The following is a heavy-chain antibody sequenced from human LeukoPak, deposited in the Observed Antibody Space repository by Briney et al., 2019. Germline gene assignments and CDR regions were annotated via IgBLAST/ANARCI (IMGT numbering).Heavy chain of an antibody. D-gene: IGHD3-3*01. CDR2: ISSSSSTI. J-gene: IGHJ6*03. CDR1: GFTFSSDS. V-gene: IGHV3-48*01. CDR3: ARVPNDFWSGGSYYYYMDV. Sequence: GGSLRLSCAASGFTFSSDSMNWVRQAPGKGLEWVSYISSSSSTIYYADSVKGRFTISRDNAKNSLYLQMNSLRAEDTAVYYCARVPNDFWSGGSYYYYMDVWGKGTTVTVSS.